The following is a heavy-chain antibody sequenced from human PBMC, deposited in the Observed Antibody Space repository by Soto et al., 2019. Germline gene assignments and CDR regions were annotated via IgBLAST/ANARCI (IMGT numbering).Heavy chain of an antibody. V-gene: IGHV2-70*01. D-gene: IGHD3-16*02. Sequence: SGPTLVNPTQTLTLTCTFSGFSLSTSGMCVSWIRQPPGKALEWLALIDWDDDKYYSTSLKTRLTISKDTSKNQVVLTMTNMDPVDTATYYCARIRWSYYDYAWGTYRYPYFDYWGQGTLVTVSS. CDR1: GFSLSTSGMC. J-gene: IGHJ4*02. CDR2: IDWDDDK. CDR3: ARIRWSYYDYAWGTYRYPYFDY.